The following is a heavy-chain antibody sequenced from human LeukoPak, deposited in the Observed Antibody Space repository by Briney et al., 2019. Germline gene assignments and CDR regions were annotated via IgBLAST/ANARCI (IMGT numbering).Heavy chain of an antibody. CDR1: GGTFISYA. J-gene: IGHJ4*02. D-gene: IGHD3-10*01. V-gene: IGHV1-69*04. Sequence: ASVKVSCKASGGTFISYAISWVRQAPGQGLEWMGRIVPILGIANYAQKFQGRVTITADKSTSTAYMELSSLRSEDTAVYYCARSGPYYYGSGSYAYFDYWGQGTLVTVSS. CDR2: IVPILGIA. CDR3: ARSGPYYYGSGSYAYFDY.